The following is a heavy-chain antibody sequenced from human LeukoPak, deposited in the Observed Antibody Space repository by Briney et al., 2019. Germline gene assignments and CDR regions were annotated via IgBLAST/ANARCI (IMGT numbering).Heavy chain of an antibody. CDR3: ARYGSGSYYKAGYFDY. CDR1: GGSISSSNW. J-gene: IGHJ4*02. V-gene: IGHV4-4*02. Sequence: SETLSLTCAVSGGSISSSNWWSWVRQPPGKGLEWIGEIYHSGSTNYNPSLKSRVTISVDKSKNQFSLKLSSVTAADTAVYYCARYGSGSYYKAGYFDYWGQGTLVTVSS. D-gene: IGHD3-10*01. CDR2: IYHSGST.